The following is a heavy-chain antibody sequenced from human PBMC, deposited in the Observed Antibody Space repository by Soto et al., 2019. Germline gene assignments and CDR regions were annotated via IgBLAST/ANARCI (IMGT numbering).Heavy chain of an antibody. V-gene: IGHV3-30-3*01. Sequence: QVQLVESGGGVVQPGRSLRLSCAASGFTFSSYAMNWVRQAPGKGLEWVAVISYDGSNKYYEDSVKGRFTISRDNSKNKLYLQMNSLRAEDTAVDYCARDWNGYYDTLDYWGQGTLVTVSS. CDR1: GFTFSSYA. CDR3: ARDWNGYYDTLDY. D-gene: IGHD3-3*01. J-gene: IGHJ4*02. CDR2: ISYDGSNK.